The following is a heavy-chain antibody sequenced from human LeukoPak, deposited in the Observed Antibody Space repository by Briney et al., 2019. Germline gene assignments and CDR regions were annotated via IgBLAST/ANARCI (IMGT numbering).Heavy chain of an antibody. V-gene: IGHV4-34*01. J-gene: IGHJ6*03. CDR3: ASGPYGDYANYYMDV. Sequence: PSETLSLTCAVYGGSFSGYYWSWIRQPPGKGLEWIGEINHSGSTNYNPSLKSRVTISVDTSKNQFSLKLSSVTAADTAVYYCASGPYGDYANYYMDVWGKGTTVTVSS. CDR2: INHSGST. CDR1: GGSFSGYY. D-gene: IGHD4-17*01.